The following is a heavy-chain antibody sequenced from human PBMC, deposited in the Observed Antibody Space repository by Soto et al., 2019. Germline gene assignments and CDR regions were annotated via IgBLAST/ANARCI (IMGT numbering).Heavy chain of an antibody. CDR3: ARDFDHYDKGHNWFDP. CDR2: IYYTGST. D-gene: IGHD3-16*01. J-gene: IGHJ5*02. Sequence: QLQLRESGPGLVKPSETLSLTCTVSGGSIRSSSYYWGWIRQPPGKGLEWIGTIYYTGSTYSNPSLKGRVTTSVDTTSNQFARRLSSVTAADTAVYYCARDFDHYDKGHNWFDPCGQGSLVTVCS. CDR1: GGSIRSSSYY. V-gene: IGHV4-39*02.